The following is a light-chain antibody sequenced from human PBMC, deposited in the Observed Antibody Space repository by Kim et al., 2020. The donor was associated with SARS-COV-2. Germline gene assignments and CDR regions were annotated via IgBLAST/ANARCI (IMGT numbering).Light chain of an antibody. J-gene: IGKJ2*01. V-gene: IGKV1-5*03. CDR2: LAS. CDR1: QTISTW. Sequence: DIQMTQSTSTLSASVGDRVTITCRASQTISTWLAWYQQKPGKAPNLLIYLASTLESGVPSRFIGSGSGTEFTLTIDSLQPDDFATYYCQHYSRFPYTFGQGTKLEI. CDR3: QHYSRFPYT.